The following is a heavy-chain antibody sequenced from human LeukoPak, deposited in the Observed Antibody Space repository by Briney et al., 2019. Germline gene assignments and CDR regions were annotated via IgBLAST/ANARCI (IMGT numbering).Heavy chain of an antibody. CDR1: GYTFTGYY. CDR2: INPNSGGT. Sequence: ASVKVSCKASGYTFTGYYMHWVRQAPGQGLEWMGWINPNSGGTNYAQKFQGWVTMTRDTSISTAYMELSRLRSDDTAVYYCARGTGGDSYYFDYWGQGTQVTVSS. V-gene: IGHV1-2*04. CDR3: ARGTGGDSYYFDY. D-gene: IGHD4-17*01. J-gene: IGHJ4*02.